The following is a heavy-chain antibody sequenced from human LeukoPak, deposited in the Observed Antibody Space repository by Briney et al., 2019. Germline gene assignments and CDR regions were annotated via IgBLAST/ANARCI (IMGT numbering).Heavy chain of an antibody. CDR1: GFTFDDYA. J-gene: IGHJ4*02. D-gene: IGHD2-15*01. Sequence: TGRSLTLSCAASGFTFDDYAMHWVRQAPGEGLEWVSGISWNSGSIGYADSVKGRFTISRDNAKNSLYLQMNSLRAEDTALYYCAKGGVVVADHFDYWGQGTLVTVSS. V-gene: IGHV3-9*01. CDR3: AKGGVVVADHFDY. CDR2: ISWNSGSI.